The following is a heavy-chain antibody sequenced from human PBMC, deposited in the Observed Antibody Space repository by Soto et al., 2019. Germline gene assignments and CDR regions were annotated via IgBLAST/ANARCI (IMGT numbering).Heavy chain of an antibody. V-gene: IGHV1-3*01. CDR2: INAGNGNT. CDR3: AREFIATRPDYYGMDV. D-gene: IGHD6-6*01. Sequence: ASVKVSCKASGYTFTSYAMHWVRLAPGQRLEWMGWINAGNGNTKYSQKFQGRVTITRDTSASTAYMELSSLRSEDTAVYYCAREFIATRPDYYGMDVWGQGTTVTVSS. J-gene: IGHJ6*02. CDR1: GYTFTSYA.